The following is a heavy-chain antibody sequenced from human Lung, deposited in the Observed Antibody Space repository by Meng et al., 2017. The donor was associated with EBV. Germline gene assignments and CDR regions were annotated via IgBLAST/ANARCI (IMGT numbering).Heavy chain of an antibody. CDR1: GCSFNNYY. J-gene: IGHJ2*01. D-gene: IGHD3-22*01. Sequence: QVQRPEPGPGLVNPSQTLALPCTVSGCSFNNYYWGWIRQPAGKGLEWIGHIQTSGNTNYNPSPKSRITMSMDTSKNHFSLNLSSVTAADTAVYYCARLVITMILGTPIWSFDLWGRGTLVTVSS. CDR3: ARLVITMILGTPIWSFDL. V-gene: IGHV4-4*07. CDR2: IQTSGNT.